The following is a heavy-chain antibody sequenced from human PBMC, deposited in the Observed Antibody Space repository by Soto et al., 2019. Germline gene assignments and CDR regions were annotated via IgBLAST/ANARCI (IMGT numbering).Heavy chain of an antibody. V-gene: IGHV4-34*01. CDR3: ARRGWSIAARRPCNWFDP. Sequence: PSETLSLTCAVYGGSFSGYSWSWIRQPPGKGLEWIGEINHSGSTNYNPSLKSRVTISVDTSKNQFSLKLSSVTAADTAVYYCARRGWSIAARRPCNWFDPWGQGTLVTVSS. CDR2: INHSGST. D-gene: IGHD6-6*01. J-gene: IGHJ5*02. CDR1: GGSFSGYS.